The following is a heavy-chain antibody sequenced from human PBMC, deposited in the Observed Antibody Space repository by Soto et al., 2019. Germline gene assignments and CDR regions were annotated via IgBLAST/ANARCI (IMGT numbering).Heavy chain of an antibody. D-gene: IGHD5-18*01. CDR3: AKGGKRGYSYGNLDY. Sequence: GGSLRLSCAASGFTFSSYGMHWVRRAPGKGLEWVAVISYDGSNKYYADSVKGRFTISRDNSKNTLYLQMNSLRAEDTAVYYCAKGGKRGYSYGNLDYWGQGTLVTVSS. V-gene: IGHV3-30*18. CDR1: GFTFSSYG. J-gene: IGHJ4*02. CDR2: ISYDGSNK.